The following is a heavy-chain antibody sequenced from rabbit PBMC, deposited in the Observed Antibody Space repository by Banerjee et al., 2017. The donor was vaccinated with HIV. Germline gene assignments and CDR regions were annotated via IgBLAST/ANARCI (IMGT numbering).Heavy chain of an antibody. V-gene: IGHV1S7*01. J-gene: IGHJ6*01. Sequence: QSLEESGGDLVKPGESLTLSCKASGFTISSSFWMCWVRQAPGKGLEWIAYIYPNYGRTDYATWVDGRFTISSHNAQNTLWLQLNSLTAADTATYFCARALYASSSGYYIGGYGMDLWGPGTLVTVS. CDR1: GFTISSSFW. CDR2: IYPNYGRT. D-gene: IGHD1-1*01. CDR3: ARALYASSSGYYIGGYGMDL.